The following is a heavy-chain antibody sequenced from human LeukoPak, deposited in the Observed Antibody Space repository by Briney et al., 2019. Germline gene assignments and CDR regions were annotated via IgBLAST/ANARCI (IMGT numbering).Heavy chain of an antibody. Sequence: SETQSLTCTVSGGSLSPYYWSWIRQSPEKGLEWIGYIYFIGTTSYNPSLRSRVTISLDTSRNQFSLKMTSVTAADTAIYYSARLGYTDDGFINYWGQRTMVTVSS. J-gene: IGHJ4*02. CDR3: ARLGYTDDGFINY. D-gene: IGHD4/OR15-4a*01. V-gene: IGHV4-59*08. CDR2: IYFIGTT. CDR1: GGSLSPYY.